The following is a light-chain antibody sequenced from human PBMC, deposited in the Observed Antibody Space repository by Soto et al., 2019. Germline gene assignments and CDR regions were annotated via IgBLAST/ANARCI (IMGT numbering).Light chain of an antibody. CDR2: RAS. J-gene: IGKJ4*01. Sequence: TQSPATLSLSPGERATLSCRASQTFSSWLAWYQQKPGKAPNLLIYRASTLESGVPSRFSGSGSGTEFTLTISGLQPDDFATYYCQQYNSYPFSFGGGTKVEIK. V-gene: IGKV1-5*03. CDR1: QTFSSW. CDR3: QQYNSYPFS.